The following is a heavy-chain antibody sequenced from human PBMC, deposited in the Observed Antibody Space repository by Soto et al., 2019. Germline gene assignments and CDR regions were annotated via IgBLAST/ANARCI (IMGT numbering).Heavy chain of an antibody. Sequence: SETLSLTCAVSGGSISSGGYSWSWIRQPPGKGLEWIGYIYHSGSTYYNPSLKSRVTISVDRSKNQFSLKLSSVTAADTAVYYCARAHYGDYGYGMDVWGQGTTVPVSS. J-gene: IGHJ6*02. CDR1: GGSISSGGYS. CDR3: ARAHYGDYGYGMDV. D-gene: IGHD4-17*01. CDR2: IYHSGST. V-gene: IGHV4-30-2*01.